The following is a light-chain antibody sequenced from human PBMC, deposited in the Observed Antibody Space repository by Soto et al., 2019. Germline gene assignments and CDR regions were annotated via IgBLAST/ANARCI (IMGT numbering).Light chain of an antibody. CDR1: QSVLYSSDNKNY. Sequence: DIVMPQSPDSLAVSLGERATINCKSSQSVLYSSDNKNYLAWYQQKPGQPPKLLIYWASTRDSGVPDRFSGSGSGADFTLTISSLQAEDVAVYYGQQYYTTLTFGGGTRVESK. CDR3: QQYYTTLT. V-gene: IGKV4-1*01. J-gene: IGKJ4*01. CDR2: WAS.